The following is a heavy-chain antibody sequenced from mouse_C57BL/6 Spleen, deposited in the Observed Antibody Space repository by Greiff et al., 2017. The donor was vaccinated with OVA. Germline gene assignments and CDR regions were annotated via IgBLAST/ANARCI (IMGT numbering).Heavy chain of an antibody. V-gene: IGHV1-26*01. Sequence: VQLQQSGPELVKPGASVKISCKASGYTFTDYYMNWVKQSHGKSLEWIGDINPNNGGTSYHQKFKGKATLTVDKSSSTAYMELRSLTSEDAAVYYCASGNWVDYWGQGTTLTVSS. J-gene: IGHJ2*01. CDR2: INPNNGGT. D-gene: IGHD4-1*01. CDR1: GYTFTDYY. CDR3: ASGNWVDY.